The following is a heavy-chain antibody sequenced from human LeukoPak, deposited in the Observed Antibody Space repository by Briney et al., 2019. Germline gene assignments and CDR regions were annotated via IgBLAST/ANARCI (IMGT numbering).Heavy chain of an antibody. J-gene: IGHJ4*02. D-gene: IGHD3-10*01. CDR3: ARHADLVRGVIYYFDH. V-gene: IGHV5-51*01. CDR1: GYNFTSYW. CDR2: IYPGDTDT. Sequence: GESLKISCKGSGYNFTSYWIGWVRPMPGKGLEWMGMIYPGDTDTSYSQSVQGRVTISADKSISTAYLQLSSLKASDTAMYYCARHADLVRGVIYYFDHWGQGTLVTVSS.